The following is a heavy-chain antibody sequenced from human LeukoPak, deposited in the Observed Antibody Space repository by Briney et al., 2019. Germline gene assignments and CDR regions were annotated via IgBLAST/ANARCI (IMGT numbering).Heavy chain of an antibody. Sequence: SETLSLTSTVSGGSISSYYWSWIRQPPGKGLEWIGYIYYSGSTNYNPSLKSRVTISVDTSKNQFSLKLSSVTAADTALYYCARHSQHLDYWGQGTLVTVSS. D-gene: IGHD6-13*01. CDR1: GGSISSYY. V-gene: IGHV4-59*08. CDR2: IYYSGST. CDR3: ARHSQHLDY. J-gene: IGHJ4*02.